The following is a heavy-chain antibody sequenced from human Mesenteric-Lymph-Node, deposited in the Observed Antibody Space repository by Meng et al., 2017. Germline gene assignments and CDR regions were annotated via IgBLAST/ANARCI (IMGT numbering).Heavy chain of an antibody. Sequence: QLQLQGSGSGLAKPSETLSLTCTVSGGSLDNSDYVWDGIRQPPGKGLEWIGSVRYSGTAYYNPSLTSRVTISVDTSKNQFSLKLSSVTAADTAVYYCARVAAAGNEWFDPWGQGTLVTVSS. J-gene: IGHJ5*02. V-gene: IGHV4-39*07. CDR1: GGSLDNSDYV. D-gene: IGHD6-13*01. CDR3: ARVAAAGNEWFDP. CDR2: VRYSGTA.